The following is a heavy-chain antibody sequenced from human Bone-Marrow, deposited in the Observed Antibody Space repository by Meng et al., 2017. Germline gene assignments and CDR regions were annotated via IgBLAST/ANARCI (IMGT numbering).Heavy chain of an antibody. CDR3: ARQDSGWHFDH. CDR1: GGSISSDY. Sequence: SETLSLTCTVSGGSISSDYWSWIRQPPGKGLEWIGYIYYSGGTNTKYDPSLKSRVTISVDTSKNQFSLRLTSVTAADTDVYYCARQDSGWHFDHWGQGTLVTVSS. D-gene: IGHD6-19*01. CDR2: IYYSGGT. V-gene: IGHV4-59*08. J-gene: IGHJ4*02.